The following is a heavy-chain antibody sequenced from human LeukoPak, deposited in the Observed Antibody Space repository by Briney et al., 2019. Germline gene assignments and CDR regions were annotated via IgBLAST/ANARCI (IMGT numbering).Heavy chain of an antibody. J-gene: IGHJ4*02. D-gene: IGHD5-18*01. CDR2: INPNSGGT. CDR3: ARDPGYSSPRGDY. V-gene: IGHV1-2*02. CDR1: GYTITDYF. Sequence: ASVKVSCKASGYTITDYFMHWVRQAPGQGLEWMGWINPNSGGTHYAQQFQGRVTMTRDTSISTAYMELSRLRSDDTAVYYCARDPGYSSPRGDYWGQGTLVTVSS.